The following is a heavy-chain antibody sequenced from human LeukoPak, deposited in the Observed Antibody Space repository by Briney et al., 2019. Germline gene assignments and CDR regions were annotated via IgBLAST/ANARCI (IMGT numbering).Heavy chain of an antibody. D-gene: IGHD1-26*01. Sequence: PSETLSLTCTVSGDSISNDNYYWSWIRQPAGKGLEWIGRVYSSGSTDYNGSLKSRVTISVDTSKNQISLKLSSVTAADTAVYYCARETVGAPRHFHYWDQGTLVTVSS. CDR1: GDSISNDNYY. CDR3: ARETVGAPRHFHY. V-gene: IGHV4-61*02. J-gene: IGHJ4*02. CDR2: VYSSGST.